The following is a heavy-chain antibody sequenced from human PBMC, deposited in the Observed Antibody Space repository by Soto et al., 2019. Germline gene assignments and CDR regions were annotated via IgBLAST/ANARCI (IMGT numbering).Heavy chain of an antibody. D-gene: IGHD4-4*01. Sequence: QVHLVQSGGGVVQPGRSLRLSCAVSGFTFRSYGMHWVRQAPGKGLEWVAVISYDGNNKYYTDSVKGRFTISRDNSKNTLYLQTNFLRTEDTAVYYCAREAGKVSFDYWGQGTLVTVSS. V-gene: IGHV3-30*03. CDR2: ISYDGNNK. J-gene: IGHJ4*02. CDR1: GFTFRSYG. CDR3: AREAGKVSFDY.